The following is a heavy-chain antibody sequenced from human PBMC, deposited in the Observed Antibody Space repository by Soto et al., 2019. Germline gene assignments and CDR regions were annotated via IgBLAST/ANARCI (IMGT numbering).Heavy chain of an antibody. CDR3: ARVRVGATFCLDY. Sequence: QVQLQQWGAGLLKPSETLSLTCAVYGGSFSGYYWSWIRQPPGKGLEWIGEINHSGSTNYNPSLKSRVTISVDTSKNQFSLKLGSVTAADTAVYYCARVRVGATFCLDYWGQGTLVTVSS. J-gene: IGHJ4*02. V-gene: IGHV4-34*01. D-gene: IGHD1-26*01. CDR2: INHSGST. CDR1: GGSFSGYY.